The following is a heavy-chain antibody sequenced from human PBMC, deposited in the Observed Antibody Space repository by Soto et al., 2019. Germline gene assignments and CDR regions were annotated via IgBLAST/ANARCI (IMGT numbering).Heavy chain of an antibody. J-gene: IGHJ4*02. D-gene: IGHD2-2*01. V-gene: IGHV3-7*01. CDR3: ARELGYCSSTSCWGFDY. Sequence: GGSLRLSCAASGFTFSSYWMSWVRQAPGKGLEWVANIKQDGSEKYYVDSVKGRFTISRDNAKNSLYLQMNSLRAEDTAVYYCARELGYCSSTSCWGFDYWGQGTLVTVSS. CDR1: GFTFSSYW. CDR2: IKQDGSEK.